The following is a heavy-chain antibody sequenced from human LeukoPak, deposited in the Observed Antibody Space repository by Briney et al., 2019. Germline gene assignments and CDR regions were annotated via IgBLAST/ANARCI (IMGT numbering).Heavy chain of an antibody. J-gene: IGHJ6*02. CDR3: ARTYSSSWPYYGMDV. CDR2: IYYSGIT. D-gene: IGHD6-13*01. Sequence: SETLSLTCTVSGGSVSSGSFYWNWIRQSPGKGLEWIGYIYYSGITNYSPSLKSRVTISLDTSKNQFSLKLSSVTAADTAVYYCARTYSSSWPYYGMDVWGQGTTVTVS. CDR1: GGSVSSGSFY. V-gene: IGHV4-61*01.